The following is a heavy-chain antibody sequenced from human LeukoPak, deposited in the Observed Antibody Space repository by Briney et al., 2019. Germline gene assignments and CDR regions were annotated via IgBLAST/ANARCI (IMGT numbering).Heavy chain of an antibody. J-gene: IGHJ5*02. CDR2: ISSSSSYI. CDR3: ARDPSSGWYLKGWFDP. Sequence: GSLRLSCAASGFTFSNFGISWVRQAPGKGLEWVSSISSSSSYIYYTDSVKGRFTISRDNAKNSLYLQMNSLRAEDTAVYYCARDPSSGWYLKGWFDPWGQGTLVTVSS. D-gene: IGHD6-19*01. CDR1: GFTFSNFG. V-gene: IGHV3-21*01.